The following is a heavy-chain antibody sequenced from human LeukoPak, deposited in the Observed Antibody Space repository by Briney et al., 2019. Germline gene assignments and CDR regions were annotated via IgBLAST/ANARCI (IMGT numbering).Heavy chain of an antibody. V-gene: IGHV1-69*06. J-gene: IGHJ4*02. Sequence: GASVKVSCKASGYTFTSYGISWVRQAPGQGLEWMGGIIPIFGTANYAQKFQGRVTITADKSTSTAYMELSSLRSEDTAVYYCARVGPYYDYVWGSHAPLDYWGQGTLVTVSS. D-gene: IGHD3-16*01. CDR2: IIPIFGTA. CDR3: ARVGPYYDYVWGSHAPLDY. CDR1: GYTFTSYG.